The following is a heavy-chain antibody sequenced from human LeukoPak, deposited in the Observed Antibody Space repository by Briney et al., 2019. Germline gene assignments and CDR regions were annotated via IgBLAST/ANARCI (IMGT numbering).Heavy chain of an antibody. Sequence: GASVKVSCKVSGYTLTELSMHWVRQAPGKGLEWMGGFDPEDGETIYAQKFQGRVTMTEDTSTDTAYMELSSLRSGDTAVYYCATGRSSSWYRLNYFDYWGQGTLVTVSS. V-gene: IGHV1-24*01. J-gene: IGHJ4*02. CDR2: FDPEDGET. CDR3: ATGRSSSWYRLNYFDY. CDR1: GYTLTELS. D-gene: IGHD6-13*01.